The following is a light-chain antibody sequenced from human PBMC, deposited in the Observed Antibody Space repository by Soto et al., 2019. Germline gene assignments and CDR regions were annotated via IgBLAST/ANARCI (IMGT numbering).Light chain of an antibody. CDR2: DAS. CDR3: QQRSNWPPIT. Sequence: EIVLTQSRATLSVSPGVRSTLACRASQSVNSNLAWYQQKPGQAPRLLXYDASNRATGIPARFSGSGSGTDFTLTISSLEPEDFAVYYCQQRSNWPPITFGQGTRLEIK. J-gene: IGKJ5*01. CDR1: QSVNSN. V-gene: IGKV3-11*01.